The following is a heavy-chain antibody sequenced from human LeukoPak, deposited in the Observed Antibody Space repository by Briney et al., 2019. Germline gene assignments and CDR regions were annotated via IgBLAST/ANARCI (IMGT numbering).Heavy chain of an antibody. CDR1: GFTFRNYA. CDR3: AKDRGKAAAGWLDP. CDR2: ISDGGTST. D-gene: IGHD6-13*01. Sequence: GGSLRLSCAASGFTFRNYAMSWVRQAPGRGLEWVSAISDGGTSTFYSDSVKGRFTISRDNSYNTLYLQMNTLRAEDTAIYYCAKDRGKAAAGWLDPWGQGTLVTVSS. J-gene: IGHJ5*02. V-gene: IGHV3-23*01.